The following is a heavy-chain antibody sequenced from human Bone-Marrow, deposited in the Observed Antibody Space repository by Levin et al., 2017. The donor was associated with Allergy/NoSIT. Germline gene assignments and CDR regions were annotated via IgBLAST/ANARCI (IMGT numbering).Heavy chain of an antibody. Sequence: GGSLRLSCAVSGFTFSTYSMNWVRQAPGEGLEWVSSISGSGNDMYYADSVKGRFTISRDNPKNSLSLQMNSLRAEDTAVYYCVRDHCTSTSCESPFDYWGQGTLVTVSS. CDR3: VRDHCTSTSCESPFDY. CDR2: ISGSGNDM. CDR1: GFTFSTYS. V-gene: IGHV3-21*01. J-gene: IGHJ4*02. D-gene: IGHD2-2*01.